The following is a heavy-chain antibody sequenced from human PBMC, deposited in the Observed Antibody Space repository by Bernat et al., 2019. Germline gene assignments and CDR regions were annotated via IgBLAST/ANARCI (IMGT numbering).Heavy chain of an antibody. CDR2: ISSGSTYI. D-gene: IGHD7-27*01. Sequence: EVLLVESGGGLVKPVGSPRLSCAASGFMFNSYNMNWVRQATGKGLEWVSYISSGSTYIYYADSVEGRFSISRDNAKNSLYLQMDSLRAEDTAVYYCARSTMGNDFDNWGQGTMVTVSS. CDR1: GFMFNSYN. V-gene: IGHV3-21*05. J-gene: IGHJ3*02. CDR3: ARSTMGNDFDN.